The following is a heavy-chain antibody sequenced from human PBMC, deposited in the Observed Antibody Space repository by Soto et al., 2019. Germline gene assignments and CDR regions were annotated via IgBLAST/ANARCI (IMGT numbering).Heavy chain of an antibody. CDR1: GFTFDDYT. Sequence: GGSLILSCAASGFTFDDYTMHWVRQAPGKGLEWVSLISWDGGSTYYADSVKGRFTISRDNSKNSLYLQMNSLRTEDTALYYCAKDHYGYYGMDVWGQGTTVTVSS. CDR3: AKDHYGYYGMDV. CDR2: ISWDGGST. J-gene: IGHJ6*02. V-gene: IGHV3-43*01. D-gene: IGHD3-16*01.